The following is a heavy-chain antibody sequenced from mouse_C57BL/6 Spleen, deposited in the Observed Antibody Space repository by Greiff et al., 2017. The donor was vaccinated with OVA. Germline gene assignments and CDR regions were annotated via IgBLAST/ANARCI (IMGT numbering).Heavy chain of an antibody. CDR3: ARGYYGSEGFAY. D-gene: IGHD2-2*01. J-gene: IGHJ3*01. CDR2: ISSGSSTI. V-gene: IGHV5-17*01. Sequence: EVKVVESGGGLVKPGGSLKLSCAASGFTFSDYGMHWVRQAPEKGLEWVAYISSGSSTIYYADTVKGRFTISRDNAKNTLFLQMTSLRSEDTAMYYCARGYYGSEGFAYWGQGTLVTVSA. CDR1: GFTFSDYG.